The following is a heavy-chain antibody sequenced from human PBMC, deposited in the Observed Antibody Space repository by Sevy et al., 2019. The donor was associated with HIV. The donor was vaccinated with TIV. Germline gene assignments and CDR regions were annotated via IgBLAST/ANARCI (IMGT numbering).Heavy chain of an antibody. Sequence: ASVKVSCKASGYTFSSYRITWVRQAPGQGPEWIGWISALNGDTNYAQKLQGRVTMIADTSTSTVYMDLRSLRSDDTAVYYCARAYCSGGRCYSLAYWGQGTLVTVSS. J-gene: IGHJ4*02. V-gene: IGHV1-18*01. CDR1: GYTFSSYR. CDR2: ISALNGDT. CDR3: ARAYCSGGRCYSLAY. D-gene: IGHD2-15*01.